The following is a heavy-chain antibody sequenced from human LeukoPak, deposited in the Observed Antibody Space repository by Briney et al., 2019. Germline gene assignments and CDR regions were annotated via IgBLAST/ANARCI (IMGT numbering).Heavy chain of an antibody. CDR3: AKARDEGILGTTFDY. V-gene: IGHV3-23*01. CDR1: GFTFSNYA. Sequence: GGSLRLSCAASGFTFSNYAMSWVRPALGKGLGRVSVISVSGGSTYYADSVKGRFTISRDNSTSTLYLQMNSLRAEDTAVYYCAKARDEGILGTTFDYWGQGTLVTVSS. J-gene: IGHJ4*02. D-gene: IGHD1-14*01. CDR2: ISVSGGST.